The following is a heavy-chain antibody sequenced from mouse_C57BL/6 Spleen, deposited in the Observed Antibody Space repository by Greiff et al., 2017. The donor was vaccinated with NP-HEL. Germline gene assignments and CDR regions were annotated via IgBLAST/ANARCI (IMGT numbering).Heavy chain of an antibody. CDR1: GYSITSGYY. D-gene: IGHD4-1*01. V-gene: IGHV3-6*01. J-gene: IGHJ2*01. CDR2: ISYDGSN. CDR3: APNWADYFDY. Sequence: EVKLMESGPGLVKPSQSLSLTCSVTGYSITSGYYWNWIRQFPGNKLEWMGYISYDGSNNYNPSLKNRISITRDTSKNQFFLKLNSVTTEDTATYYCAPNWADYFDYWGQGTTLTVSS.